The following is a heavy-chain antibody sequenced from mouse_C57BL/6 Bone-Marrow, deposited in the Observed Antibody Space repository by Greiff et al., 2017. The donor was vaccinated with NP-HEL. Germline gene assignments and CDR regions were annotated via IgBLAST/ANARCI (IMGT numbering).Heavy chain of an antibody. Sequence: EVQLVESGGGLVQPGGSLKLSCAASGFTFSDYGMTWVRQAPRKGPEWVAFISNLEDSIYYAGTVTGRFTISRENAKTTLYLEMSSLRSKDTAMFYCARPADYGSSYVNYCGQGTSATLSS. V-gene: IGHV5-15*01. CDR3: ARPADYGSSYVNY. CDR1: GFTFSDYG. J-gene: IGHJ4*01. D-gene: IGHD1-1*01. CDR2: ISNLEDSI.